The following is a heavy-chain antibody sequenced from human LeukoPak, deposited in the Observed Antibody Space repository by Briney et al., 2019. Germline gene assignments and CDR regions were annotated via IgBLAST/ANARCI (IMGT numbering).Heavy chain of an antibody. V-gene: IGHV3-30-3*01. CDR1: GFSFKTYV. CDR2: ISSDGSNK. CDR3: ARPLETEAAFGSPFDP. D-gene: IGHD6-19*01. J-gene: IGHJ5*02. Sequence: GGSLRLSCAASGFSFKTYVMHWVRQAPGKGLEWVSTISSDGSNKHYADFVRGRLTISRDNSKNTLYLQVNSVRAEDTAVYYCARPLETEAAFGSPFDPWGQGTLVTVSS.